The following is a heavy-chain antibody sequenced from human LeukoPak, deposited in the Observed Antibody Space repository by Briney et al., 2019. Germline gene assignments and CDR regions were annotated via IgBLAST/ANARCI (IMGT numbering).Heavy chain of an antibody. Sequence: GASVKVSCKASGYTFTGYYMHWVRQAPGQGLEWMGGIIPIFGTANYAQKFQGRVTITADESTSTAYMELSSLRSEDTAVYYCARRSMVRGVWWFDPWGQGTLVTVSS. CDR2: IIPIFGTA. J-gene: IGHJ5*02. D-gene: IGHD3-10*01. CDR3: ARRSMVRGVWWFDP. V-gene: IGHV1-69*13. CDR1: GYTFTGYY.